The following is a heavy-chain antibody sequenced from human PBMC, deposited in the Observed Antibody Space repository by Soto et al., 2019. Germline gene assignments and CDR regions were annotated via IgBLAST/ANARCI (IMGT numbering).Heavy chain of an antibody. Sequence: QVQLQESGPGLVKPSETLSLTCTVSGGSISSYYWSWIRQPAGKGLESTGRIYTSGSTNYNPSLKSRVTMSVDTYKNQCSRKLSSVTAAETAVYYCARVRCSSTSCYEEYWGQGTLVTVS. CDR3: ARVRCSSTSCYEEY. D-gene: IGHD2-2*01. V-gene: IGHV4-4*07. CDR2: IYTSGST. CDR1: GGSISSYY. J-gene: IGHJ4*02.